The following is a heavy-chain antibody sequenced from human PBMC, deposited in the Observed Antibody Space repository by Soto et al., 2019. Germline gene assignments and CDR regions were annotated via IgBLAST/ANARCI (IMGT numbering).Heavy chain of an antibody. V-gene: IGHV3-30*18. CDR1: GFAFSSYS. Sequence: HPGGSLRLSCAASGFAFSSYSMNWVRQAPGKGLEWVAVISYDGSNKYYADSVKGRFTISRDNSKNTLYLQMNSLRAEDTAVYYCAKDGGGSPNPILFRGYGDYWGQGTLVTVSS. CDR3: AKDGGGSPNPILFRGYGDY. CDR2: ISYDGSNK. D-gene: IGHD2-15*01. J-gene: IGHJ4*02.